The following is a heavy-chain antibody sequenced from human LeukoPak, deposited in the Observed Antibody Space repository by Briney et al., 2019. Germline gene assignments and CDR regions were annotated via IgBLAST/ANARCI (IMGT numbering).Heavy chain of an antibody. Sequence: ASVKVSCKASGYTFTKYDIHWVRQAPGQRLEWMGWISPYIGNTYYSQKLQGRVTMTTDTSTSTAYMELRSLRSDDTGVYYCARFTPRLSREKFDYWGQGTLVTVSS. J-gene: IGHJ4*02. CDR3: ARFTPRLSREKFDY. CDR1: GYTFTKYD. V-gene: IGHV1-18*01. D-gene: IGHD3-3*02. CDR2: ISPYIGNT.